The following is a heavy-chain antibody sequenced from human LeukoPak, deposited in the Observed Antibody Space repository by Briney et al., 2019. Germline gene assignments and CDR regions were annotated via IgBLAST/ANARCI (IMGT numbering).Heavy chain of an antibody. J-gene: IGHJ4*02. D-gene: IGHD3-10*01. CDR1: GGSISSGGYS. CDR2: IYHSGST. CDR3: ARIYGSGSYPLDY. Sequence: SETLSLTCAVSGGSISSGGYSWSWIRQPPGKGLEWIGYIYHSGSTYYNPSLKSRVTISVDTSKNQFSLKLSSVTAADTAVYYCARIYGSGSYPLDYWGQGTLVTVSS. V-gene: IGHV4-30-2*01.